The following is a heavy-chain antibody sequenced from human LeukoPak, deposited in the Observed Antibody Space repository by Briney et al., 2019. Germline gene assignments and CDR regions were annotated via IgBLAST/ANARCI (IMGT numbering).Heavy chain of an antibody. CDR3: ARSIRGGYKLNAFDI. CDR1: GGSISSGGYY. J-gene: IGHJ3*02. CDR2: IYYSGST. Sequence: PSETLSLTCTVSGGSISSGGYYWSWIRQPPGKGLEWIGYIYYSGSTNYNPSLKSRVTISVDTSKNQFSLKLSSVTAADTAVYYCARSIRGGYKLNAFDIWGQGTMVTVSS. D-gene: IGHD5-24*01. V-gene: IGHV4-61*08.